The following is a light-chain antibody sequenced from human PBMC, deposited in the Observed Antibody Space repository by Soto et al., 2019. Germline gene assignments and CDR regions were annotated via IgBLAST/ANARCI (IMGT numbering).Light chain of an antibody. Sequence: DIQMTQSPSSVSASVGDRVTITFRASQGISNWLVWYQQKPGKAPKLLIYAASSLQSGVPSRFSGSGFETDFTLTISRLQPEDFATYYCQQANTFPLTFGGGTKVEIK. J-gene: IGKJ4*01. CDR2: AAS. V-gene: IGKV1-12*01. CDR3: QQANTFPLT. CDR1: QGISNW.